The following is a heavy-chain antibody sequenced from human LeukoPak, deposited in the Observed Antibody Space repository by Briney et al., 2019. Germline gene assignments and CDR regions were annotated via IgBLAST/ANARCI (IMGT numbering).Heavy chain of an antibody. CDR1: GFTFSSYW. CDR3: ARGYSSGWYQNCYFDY. CDR2: INSDGSST. Sequence: PGGSLRLSCAASGFTFSSYWMHWVRQAPGKGLVWVSRINSDGSSTSYADSVKGRFTISRDNAKNSVYLQMNSLRAEDTALYHCARGYSSGWYQNCYFDYWGQGTLVTVSS. D-gene: IGHD6-19*01. J-gene: IGHJ4*02. V-gene: IGHV3-74*01.